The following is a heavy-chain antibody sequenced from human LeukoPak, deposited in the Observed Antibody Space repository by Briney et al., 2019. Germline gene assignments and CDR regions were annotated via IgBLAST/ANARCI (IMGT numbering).Heavy chain of an antibody. J-gene: IGHJ4*02. V-gene: IGHV3-30-3*01. CDR2: ISYDGSNK. Sequence: GGSLRLSCAASGFTFSSYAMHWVRQAPGKGLEWVAVISYDGSNKYYADSVKGRFTISRDNSKNTLYLQMNSLRAEDTAVYYCARRGQQWLETSFDYWGQGTLVTVSS. CDR1: GFTFSSYA. CDR3: ARRGQQWLETSFDY. D-gene: IGHD6-19*01.